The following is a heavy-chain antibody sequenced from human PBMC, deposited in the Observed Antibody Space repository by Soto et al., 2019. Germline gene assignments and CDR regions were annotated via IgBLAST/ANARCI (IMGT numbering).Heavy chain of an antibody. V-gene: IGHV3-43*01. D-gene: IGHD2-2*01. CDR2: ISWDGGST. CDR3: AKEEWGYCGSTSSATLCGMDV. CDR1: GFTFDDYT. Sequence: GGSLRLSCAASGFTFDDYTMHWVRQAPGKGLEWVSLISWDGGSTYYADSVKGRFTISRDNSKNSLYLQMNSLRTEDTALYYCAKEEWGYCGSTSSATLCGMDVWGQGTTVTVSS. J-gene: IGHJ6*02.